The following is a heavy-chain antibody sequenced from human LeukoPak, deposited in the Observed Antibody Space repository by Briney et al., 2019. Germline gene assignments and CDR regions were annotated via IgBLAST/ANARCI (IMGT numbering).Heavy chain of an antibody. Sequence: GASVKVSCKASGYTFTNYTINWVRLAPGQGLERMGWIDTNTGNPTYAQGFAGRFVFSLDTFVTTTYLQISSLKAEDTAVYFCTRGRDTTGYFVYWGQGTLVTVSS. CDR2: IDTNTGNP. J-gene: IGHJ4*02. V-gene: IGHV7-4-1*02. D-gene: IGHD3-22*01. CDR3: TRGRDTTGYFVY. CDR1: GYTFTNYT.